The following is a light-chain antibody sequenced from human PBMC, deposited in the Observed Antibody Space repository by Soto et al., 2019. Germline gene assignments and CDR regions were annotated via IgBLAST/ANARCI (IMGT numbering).Light chain of an antibody. CDR3: SSFVGGDSFDVI. CDR1: GSDIGAYNY. CDR2: DVI. J-gene: IGLJ2*01. Sequence: QSALTQPPSASGSPGQSVTISCTGTGSDIGAYNYVSWYQQYPGKAPKVMIYDVIKRPSGVPDRFSGSKSGNMASLTVSGLRADDEAVYYCSSFVGGDSFDVIFGGGTKLTVL. V-gene: IGLV2-8*01.